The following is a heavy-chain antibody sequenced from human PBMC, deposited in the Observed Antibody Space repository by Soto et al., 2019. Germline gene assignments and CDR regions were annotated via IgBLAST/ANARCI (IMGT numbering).Heavy chain of an antibody. CDR1: GYTINKYS. V-gene: IGHV1-69*13. J-gene: IGHJ6*02. D-gene: IGHD2-15*01. CDR2: IIPIFGTA. Sequence: SVKVSCKASGYTINKYSLSLVRQAPGQGLEWMGGIIPIFGTANYAQKFQGRVTITADESTSTAYMELSSLRSEDTAVYYCARHPGGRGYYYGMDVWGQGTTVTVSS. CDR3: ARHPGGRGYYYGMDV.